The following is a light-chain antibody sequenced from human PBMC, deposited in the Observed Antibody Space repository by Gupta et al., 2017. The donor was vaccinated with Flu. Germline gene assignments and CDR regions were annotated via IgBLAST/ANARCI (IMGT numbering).Light chain of an antibody. Sequence: TSSDVGGYNYVSWYQQHPGKAPKLMMYDVSNRPSGVSNRFSGSKSGNTASLTISGLQAEDEADYYCSSYTSSSTVVFGGGTKLTVL. CDR2: DVS. V-gene: IGLV2-14*04. J-gene: IGLJ2*01. CDR3: SSYTSSSTVV. CDR1: SSDVGGYNY.